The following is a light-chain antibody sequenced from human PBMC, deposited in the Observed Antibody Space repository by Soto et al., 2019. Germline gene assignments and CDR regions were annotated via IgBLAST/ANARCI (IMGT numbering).Light chain of an antibody. CDR1: NSEGGVYNY. Sequence: SALTQPASGSGSPGQSITISLTGTNSEGGVYNYVSWYQQHPGKAPQLMIYDVSNRPSGVSTRFAGSKSGNTASLTISGLQAEDEADYYCCSYTTSSTLGYVFGTGTKVT. J-gene: IGLJ1*01. CDR3: CSYTTSSTLGYV. V-gene: IGLV2-14*03. CDR2: DVS.